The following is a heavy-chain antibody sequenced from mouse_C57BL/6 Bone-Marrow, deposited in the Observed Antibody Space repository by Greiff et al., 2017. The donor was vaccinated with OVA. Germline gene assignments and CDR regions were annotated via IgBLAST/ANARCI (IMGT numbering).Heavy chain of an antibody. V-gene: IGHV1-26*01. D-gene: IGHD1-1*01. CDR3: ARRRYGSGYAMDY. CDR2: INPNNGGT. J-gene: IGHJ4*01. Sequence: VQLQQSGPELVKPGASVKISCKASGYTFTDYYMNWVKQSHGKSLEWIGDINPNNGGTSYNQKFKGKATLTVDKSSSTAYMELRSLTSEDSAVYYCARRRYGSGYAMDYWGQGTSVTVSS. CDR1: GYTFTDYY.